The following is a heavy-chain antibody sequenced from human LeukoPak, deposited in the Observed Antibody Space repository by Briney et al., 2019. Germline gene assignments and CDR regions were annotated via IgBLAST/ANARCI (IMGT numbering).Heavy chain of an antibody. V-gene: IGHV2-5*02. Sequence: ESGPTLVKPTQALALTCTFSGFSLTTTGVGVGWIRQSPGKALEWLALLYWDDDKRYNPSLKNRLTIMKDASRNQVVLTLTNVDPVDTGTYYCAHRRSGYNWNHGDFDYWGQGTLVTVSS. D-gene: IGHD1-14*01. CDR2: LYWDDDK. J-gene: IGHJ4*02. CDR1: GFSLTTTGVG. CDR3: AHRRSGYNWNHGDFDY.